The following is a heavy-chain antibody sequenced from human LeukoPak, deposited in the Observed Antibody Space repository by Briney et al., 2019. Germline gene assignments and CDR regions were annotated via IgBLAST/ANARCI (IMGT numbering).Heavy chain of an antibody. CDR1: GYTFTSYA. J-gene: IGHJ1*01. V-gene: IGHV1-3*01. D-gene: IGHD6-13*01. CDR3: AREGPYIAAAGRGYFQH. Sequence: ASVKVSCKASGYTFTSYAMHWVRQAPGQRLEWMGWINAGNGNTKYSQKFQGRVTITRDTSASTAYMELSSLRSEDTAVYYCAREGPYIAAAGRGYFQHWGQGTLVTVSS. CDR2: INAGNGNT.